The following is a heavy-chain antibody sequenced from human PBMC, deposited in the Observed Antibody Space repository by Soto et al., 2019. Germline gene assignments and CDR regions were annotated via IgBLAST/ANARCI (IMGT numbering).Heavy chain of an antibody. Sequence: EVQLVESGGDLVKPGGSLRISCAASGFTFSDAWMKWVRQAPGKGLEWVGRIKSKGNGGTTDYAEPVRGRFTISRDDSKNMLYLNTDSQKTEDTGVYCAVFYTDTSGFHVDYWGQGNVVTVSS. D-gene: IGHD6-19*01. V-gene: IGHV3-15*07. J-gene: IGHJ4*02. CDR3: VFYTDTSGFHVDY. CDR1: GFTFSDAW. CDR2: IKSKGNGGTT.